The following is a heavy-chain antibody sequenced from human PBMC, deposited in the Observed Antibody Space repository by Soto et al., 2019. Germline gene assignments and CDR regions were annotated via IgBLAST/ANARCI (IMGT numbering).Heavy chain of an antibody. V-gene: IGHV2-5*02. Sequence: QITLKESGPTLVKPTQTLTLTCTFSGFSLSTSGVGVGWIRQPPGKAVEWLAFIYWDDDKRYSPSLKSRLTIIKDTSKNQVVLRMTNMDPVDTATYNCAHLVLAGVTYYFDYWGQGTLVTVSS. J-gene: IGHJ4*02. CDR3: AHLVLAGVTYYFDY. CDR1: GFSLSTSGVG. CDR2: IYWDDDK. D-gene: IGHD5-18*01.